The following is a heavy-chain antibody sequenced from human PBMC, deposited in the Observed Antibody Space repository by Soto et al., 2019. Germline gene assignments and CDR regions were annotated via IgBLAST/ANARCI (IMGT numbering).Heavy chain of an antibody. CDR2: ISSSSSTI. CDR1: GFTFSSYS. Sequence: GGSLRLSCAASGFTFSSYSMNWVRQAPGKGLEWVSYISSSSSTIYYADSVKGRFTISRDNAKNSLYLQMNSLRAEDTAVYYWARVLGSSGYLEYFQHGGRAPRVTFPS. D-gene: IGHD6-25*01. V-gene: IGHV3-48*01. CDR3: ARVLGSSGYLEYFQH. J-gene: IGHJ1*01.